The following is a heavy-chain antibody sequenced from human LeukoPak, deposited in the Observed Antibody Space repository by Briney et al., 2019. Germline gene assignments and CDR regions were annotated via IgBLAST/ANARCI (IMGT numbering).Heavy chain of an antibody. V-gene: IGHV3-20*04. CDR2: INWNGDTT. CDR3: ARDYGSGSYYNGIDY. Sequence: GGSLRLSCAASGFTFEGYGMTWVRRAPGKGLEWVSYINWNGDTTDYADSVKGRFTISRDNAMSSLYLQMNSLRAEDTAFYYCARDYGSGSYYNGIDYWGQGTLVSVSS. D-gene: IGHD3-10*01. CDR1: GFTFEGYG. J-gene: IGHJ4*02.